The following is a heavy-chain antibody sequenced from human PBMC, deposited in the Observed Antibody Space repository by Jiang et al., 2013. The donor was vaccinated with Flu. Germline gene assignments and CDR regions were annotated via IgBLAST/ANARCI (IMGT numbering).Heavy chain of an antibody. J-gene: IGHJ5*02. CDR1: GGSISISSYY. Sequence: GLVKPSETLSLTCTVSGGSISISSYYWGWIRQPPGKGLEWIGSIYYTGSTYYNPSLKSRVTISRDTSKNHFSLRLSSVTAADTAVYYCASPARGYCTGGSCYVSWGQGTLVTVSS. V-gene: IGHV4-39*02. CDR2: IYYTGST. D-gene: IGHD2-15*01. CDR3: ASPARGYCTGGSCYVS.